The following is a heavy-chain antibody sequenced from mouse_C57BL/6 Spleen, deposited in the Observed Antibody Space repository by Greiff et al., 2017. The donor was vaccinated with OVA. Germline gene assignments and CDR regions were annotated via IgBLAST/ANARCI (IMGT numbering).Heavy chain of an antibody. D-gene: IGHD2-4*01. CDR2: IHPNSGST. Sequence: VQLQQPGAELVKPGASVKLSCKASGYTFTSYWMHWVKQRPGQGLEWIGMIHPNSGSTNYNEKFKSKATLTVDKSSSTAYMQLSSLTSEDSAVYYCARFYDYDAYYAMDYWGQGTSVTVSS. CDR1: GYTFTSYW. V-gene: IGHV1-64*01. CDR3: ARFYDYDAYYAMDY. J-gene: IGHJ4*01.